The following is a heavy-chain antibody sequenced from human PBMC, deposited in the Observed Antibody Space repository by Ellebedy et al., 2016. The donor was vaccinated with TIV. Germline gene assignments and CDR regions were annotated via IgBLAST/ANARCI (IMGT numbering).Heavy chain of an antibody. Sequence: PGGSLRLSCAASGFTFRDSYMSWVRQPPGKGLEWVSFISVSNIYTNYADSVKGRFTISRDNAKNSLYLQMNSLRAEDTAVYYCAKDVWFGDLSPLSPWGQGTLVTVSS. CDR1: GFTFRDSY. J-gene: IGHJ4*02. CDR3: AKDVWFGDLSPLSP. D-gene: IGHD3-10*01. V-gene: IGHV3-11*05. CDR2: ISVSNIYT.